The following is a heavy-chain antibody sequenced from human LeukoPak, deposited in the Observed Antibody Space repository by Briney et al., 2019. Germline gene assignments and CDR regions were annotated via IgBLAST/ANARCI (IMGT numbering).Heavy chain of an antibody. CDR2: ISAGGGST. Sequence: GGSLRLSCAASGFTFSSYSMNWVRHAPGKGLEWVSAISAGGGSTYYADSVKGRFTISRDNSKNTLYLQMNSLRAEDTAVYYCAKRSQAGVVFFDYWGQGTLVTVSS. V-gene: IGHV3-23*01. CDR3: AKRSQAGVVFFDY. D-gene: IGHD3-10*01. CDR1: GFTFSSYS. J-gene: IGHJ4*02.